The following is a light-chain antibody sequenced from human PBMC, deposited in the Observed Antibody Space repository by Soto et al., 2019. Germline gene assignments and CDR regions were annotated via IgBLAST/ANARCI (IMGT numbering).Light chain of an antibody. CDR1: SSDVGGYNY. CDR3: SSYTSSITLVV. Sequence: QSALTQPASVSGYPGQSITISCTGTSSDVGGYNYVSWYQQHPGKAPKLMIYDVSNRPSGVSNRFSGSKSGNTASLTISGLQAEDEADYYCSSYTSSITLVVFGGGTKLTVL. J-gene: IGLJ2*01. V-gene: IGLV2-14*01. CDR2: DVS.